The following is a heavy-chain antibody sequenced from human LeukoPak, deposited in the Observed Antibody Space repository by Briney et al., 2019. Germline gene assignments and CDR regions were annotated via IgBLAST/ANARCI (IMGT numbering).Heavy chain of an antibody. V-gene: IGHV3-30*04. CDR3: ERPSLHTAGIAAAGGFFY. Sequence: GRSLRLSCAASGFTFSSYAMHWVRQAPGKGLEWVAVISYDGSNKYYADSVKGRFTISRDNSNNTLYLQMNSLRAEDTAVYYCERPSLHTAGIAAAGGFFYWGQGTLVTVSS. CDR2: ISYDGSNK. D-gene: IGHD6-13*01. CDR1: GFTFSSYA. J-gene: IGHJ4*02.